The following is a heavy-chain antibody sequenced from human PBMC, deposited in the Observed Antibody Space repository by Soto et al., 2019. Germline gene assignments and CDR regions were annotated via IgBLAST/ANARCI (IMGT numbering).Heavy chain of an antibody. CDR2: INPSGGST. J-gene: IGHJ4*02. Sequence: APGQGLEWMGIINPSGGSTNYAQKFQGRVTMTRDTSTSTVYMELSSLRSEDTAVYYCGRGPFCSGGNCYSVFALDYWGQGTLVTVSS. V-gene: IGHV1-46*01. CDR3: GRGPFCSGGNCYSVFALDY. D-gene: IGHD2-15*01.